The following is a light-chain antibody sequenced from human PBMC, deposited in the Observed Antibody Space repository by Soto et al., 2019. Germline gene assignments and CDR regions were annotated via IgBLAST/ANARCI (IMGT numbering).Light chain of an antibody. CDR2: KAS. CDR3: QQYNSYLVT. CDR1: QSINRW. Sequence: DIQMTQSPSPPSASIGEKVPLTFRASQSINRWLAWYQQQPGKAPKLLIYKASSLESGVPSRFSGSGSGTEFTLTISSLQPDDFATYYCQQYNSYLVTFGQGTRLEIK. J-gene: IGKJ5*01. V-gene: IGKV1-5*03.